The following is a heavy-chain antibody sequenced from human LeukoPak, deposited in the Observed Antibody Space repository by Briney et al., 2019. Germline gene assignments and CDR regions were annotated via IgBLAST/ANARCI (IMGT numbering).Heavy chain of an antibody. CDR3: AKDLGIAARIFDY. CDR2: IRYDGSNK. V-gene: IGHV3-30*02. J-gene: IGHJ4*02. Sequence: PGGSLRLSYAASGFTFSSYGMHWVRQAPGKGLEWVAFIRYDGSNKYYADSVKGRFTMSRDNSKNTLYLQMNSLRAEDTAVYYCAKDLGIAARIFDYWGEGTLVTVSS. D-gene: IGHD6-6*01. CDR1: GFTFSSYG.